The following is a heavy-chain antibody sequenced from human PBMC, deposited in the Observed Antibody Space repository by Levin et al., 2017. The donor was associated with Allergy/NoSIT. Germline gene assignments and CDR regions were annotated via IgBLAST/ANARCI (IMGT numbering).Heavy chain of an antibody. CDR1: GFRFSRYG. CDR3: ARDRTETIFGPGDY. Sequence: PGGSLRLSCAASGFRFSRYGMYWVRQAPGKGLEWVAAIWYDGTNEYYVDSVRGRFSISRDNSKNTLYLQMSSLRAEDTAVYYCARDRTETIFGPGDYWGLGTLVTVSS. J-gene: IGHJ4*02. CDR2: IWYDGTNE. V-gene: IGHV3-33*07. D-gene: IGHD3-3*01.